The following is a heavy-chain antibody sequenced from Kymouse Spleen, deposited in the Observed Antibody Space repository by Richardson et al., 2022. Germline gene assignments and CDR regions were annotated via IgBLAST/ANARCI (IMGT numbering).Heavy chain of an antibody. D-gene: IGHD1-7*01. J-gene: IGHJ4*02. V-gene: IGHV3-13*01. CDR1: GFTFSSYD. CDR3: AREGLELRGFDY. CDR2: IGTAGDT. Sequence: EVQLVESGGGLVQPGGSLRLSCAASGFTFSSYDMHWVRQATGKGLEWVSAIGTAGDTYYPGSVKGRFTISRENAKNSLYLQMNSLRAGDTAVYYCAREGLELRGFDYWGQGTLVTVSS.